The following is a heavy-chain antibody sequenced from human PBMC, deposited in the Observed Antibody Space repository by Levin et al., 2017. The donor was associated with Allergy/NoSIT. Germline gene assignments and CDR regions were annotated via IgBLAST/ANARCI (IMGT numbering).Heavy chain of an antibody. D-gene: IGHD6-19*01. J-gene: IGHJ4*02. Sequence: ETLSLTCAASGFTFSSYSMNWVRQAPGKGLEWVSSISSSSSYIYYADSVKGRFIISRDNAKNSLYLQMNSLRAEDTAVYYCARDGYSSGSGYWGQGTLVTVSS. CDR2: ISSSSSYI. V-gene: IGHV3-21*01. CDR3: ARDGYSSGSGY. CDR1: GFTFSSYS.